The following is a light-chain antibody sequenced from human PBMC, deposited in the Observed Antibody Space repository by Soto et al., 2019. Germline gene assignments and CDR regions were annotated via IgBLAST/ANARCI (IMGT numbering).Light chain of an antibody. V-gene: IGKV3-15*01. J-gene: IGKJ1*01. CDR1: QSVSSN. CDR2: GSS. Sequence: EIVMTQSPATLSVSPGERATLSCRASQSVSSNLAWYQQKPGQAPRLLIYGSSTRATGIPARFSGSGSGTEFNLTISSLQSEDFAVYYCRQYNNWPLTFGQGTKVEIK. CDR3: RQYNNWPLT.